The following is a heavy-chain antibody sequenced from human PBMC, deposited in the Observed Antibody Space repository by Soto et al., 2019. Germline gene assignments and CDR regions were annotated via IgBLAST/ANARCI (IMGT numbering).Heavy chain of an antibody. CDR2: MNPNSGNT. V-gene: IGHV1-8*01. J-gene: IGHJ6*02. CDR3: AREKTSYGMDV. CDR1: GYTFTSYD. Sequence: QVQLVQSGAEVKKPGASVKVSCKASGYTFTSYDINWVRQATGQGLERMGWMNPNSGNTGYAQKFQGRVNMTRNTSKSKAYMGLSSLRSEDTAVYYCAREKTSYGMDVWGQGTTVTVSS.